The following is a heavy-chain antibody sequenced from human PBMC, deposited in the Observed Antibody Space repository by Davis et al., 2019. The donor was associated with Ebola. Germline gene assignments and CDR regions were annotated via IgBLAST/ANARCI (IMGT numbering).Heavy chain of an antibody. Sequence: GESLKISCAASGFTSSNYAMGWVRQAPGKGLEWVSVISGSAGNSYYADAVKGRFTISRDNSKNTLYLQMTSLGAEDTAKYFCAKVRSYQLLRPYFDSWGQGSLVTVSS. D-gene: IGHD2-2*01. J-gene: IGHJ4*02. CDR2: ISGSAGNS. V-gene: IGHV3-23*01. CDR3: AKVRSYQLLRPYFDS. CDR1: GFTSSNYA.